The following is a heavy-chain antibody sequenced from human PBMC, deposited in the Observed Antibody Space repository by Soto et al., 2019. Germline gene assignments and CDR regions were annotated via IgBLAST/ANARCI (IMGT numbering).Heavy chain of an antibody. CDR2: IVVGSGNT. CDR1: GFTFTSSA. Sequence: SVKVSCKASGFTFTSSAMQWVRQARGQRIEWKGWIVVGSGNTNYAQKFQERVTITRDMSTSTAYMELSSLRSEDTAVYYCAADVSIRLLWFGESQDAFDIWGQGTMVAVSS. CDR3: AADVSIRLLWFGESQDAFDI. D-gene: IGHD3-10*01. V-gene: IGHV1-58*02. J-gene: IGHJ3*02.